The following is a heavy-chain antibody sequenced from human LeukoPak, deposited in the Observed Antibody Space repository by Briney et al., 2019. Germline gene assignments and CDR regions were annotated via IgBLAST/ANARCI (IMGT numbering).Heavy chain of an antibody. V-gene: IGHV3-23*01. CDR3: AKAKEGYFDY. CDR2: IRASGTST. Sequence: VEPLRHSRAPSGFILSRYAMRGVPPAPGRGLEWVSTIRASGTSTYHADSVKGRLTISRDSCKIRLYLQMNSLRAEDTAVYYCAKAKEGYFDYWGQGTLVTVSA. J-gene: IGHJ4*02. CDR1: GFILSRYA.